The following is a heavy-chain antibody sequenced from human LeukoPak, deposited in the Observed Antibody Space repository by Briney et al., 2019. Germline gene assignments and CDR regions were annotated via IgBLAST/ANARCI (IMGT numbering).Heavy chain of an antibody. CDR2: TNHSGST. D-gene: IGHD3-10*01. CDR3: ASPASGAYGSGSYPSLNC. V-gene: IGHV4-34*01. J-gene: IGHJ4*02. Sequence: SETLSLTCAVYGGSFSGYYWSWIRQPPGKGLEWIGETNHSGSTNYNPSLKSRVTISVDTSKNQFSLKLSSVTAADTAVYYCASPASGAYGSGSYPSLNCWGQGTLVTVSS. CDR1: GGSFSGYY.